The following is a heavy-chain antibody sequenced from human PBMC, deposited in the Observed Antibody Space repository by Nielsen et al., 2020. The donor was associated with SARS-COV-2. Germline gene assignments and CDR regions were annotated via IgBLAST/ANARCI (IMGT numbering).Heavy chain of an antibody. J-gene: IGHJ4*02. CDR3: ARHDYGGNSPIDS. Sequence: WVRQAPGQGLEWLGGIIIVFDAANYAQKFQDRATITADESTNTAYLELSSLRSEDTAVYYCARHDYGGNSPIDSWGQGTLVTVSS. V-gene: IGHV1-69*01. D-gene: IGHD4-23*01. CDR2: IIIVFDAA.